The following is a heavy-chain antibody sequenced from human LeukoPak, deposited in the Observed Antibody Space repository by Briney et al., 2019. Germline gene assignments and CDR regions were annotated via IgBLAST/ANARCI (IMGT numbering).Heavy chain of an antibody. CDR1: GGSISSGTYY. V-gene: IGHV4-61*02. D-gene: IGHD4-11*01. CDR3: ATYSNYVDY. Sequence: SETLSLTCTVSGGSISSGTYYWSWIRQPAGKGLEWIGRIYTSGSTNYNPSLKSRVTISTDTSKNQFSLKLSSVTAADTAVYYCATYSNYVDYWGQGTLVTVSS. J-gene: IGHJ4*02. CDR2: IYTSGST.